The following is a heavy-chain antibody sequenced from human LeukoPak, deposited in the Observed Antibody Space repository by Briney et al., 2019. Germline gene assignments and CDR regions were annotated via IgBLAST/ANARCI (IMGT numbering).Heavy chain of an antibody. CDR3: ARADIVLIVLTILDH. D-gene: IGHD2-8*01. Sequence: ASVKVSCKASGYTFTGYYMHWIRQAPGQGLEWMGWINPNSGGTNCGQKFQGRLTMTRDSSINTVYMELNRLRSDDAAVYYCARADIVLIVLTILDHWGQGTLVTVSS. CDR1: GYTFTGYY. J-gene: IGHJ5*02. CDR2: INPNSGGT. V-gene: IGHV1-2*02.